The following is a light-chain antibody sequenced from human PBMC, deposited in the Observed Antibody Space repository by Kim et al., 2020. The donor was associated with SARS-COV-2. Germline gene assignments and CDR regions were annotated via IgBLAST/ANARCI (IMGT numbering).Light chain of an antibody. CDR3: QQYGTSPQT. V-gene: IGKV3-20*01. Sequence: EIVLTQSPGTLSLSPGDRATLSCRASQSFSSSYLAWYQQKPGQAPRLLIYGASSRATGIPDRFSGSGSGTDFTLTISRLEPEDFAVYYGQQYGTSPQTFGQGTKVEIK. CDR2: GAS. J-gene: IGKJ1*01. CDR1: QSFSSSY.